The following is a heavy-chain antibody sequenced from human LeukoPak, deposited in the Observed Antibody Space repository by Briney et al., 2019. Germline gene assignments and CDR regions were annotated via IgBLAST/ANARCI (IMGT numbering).Heavy chain of an antibody. J-gene: IGHJ6*02. CDR1: GFIFSSYG. Sequence: GRSLRLSCAASGFIFSSYGMHWVRQAPGKGLEWVAVIYYDGSNKYYADSVRGRFTISRDNSKNTLFLQMSSLRAEDTAVYYCARDTFYSSGVYGLDVWGQGTTVTVSS. CDR3: ARDTFYSSGVYGLDV. D-gene: IGHD3-22*01. CDR2: IYYDGSNK. V-gene: IGHV3-33*01.